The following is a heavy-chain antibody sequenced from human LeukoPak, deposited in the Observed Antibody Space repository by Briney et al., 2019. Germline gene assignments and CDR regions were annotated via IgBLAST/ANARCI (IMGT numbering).Heavy chain of an antibody. CDR2: IYTSGST. CDR1: GGSISSDY. V-gene: IGHV4-4*07. J-gene: IGHJ5*02. Sequence: SETLSLTCTVSGGSISSDYWSWIRQPAGKGLEWIGRIYTSGSTNYNPSLKSRVTMSVDTSKNQFSLKLSSVTAADTAVYYCARDYYGSGSYYNDWFDPWGQGTLVTVSS. CDR3: ARDYYGSGSYYNDWFDP. D-gene: IGHD3-10*01.